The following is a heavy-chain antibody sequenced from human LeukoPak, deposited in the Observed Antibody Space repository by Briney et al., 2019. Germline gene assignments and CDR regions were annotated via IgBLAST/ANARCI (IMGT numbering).Heavy chain of an antibody. CDR1: GVSISSSNYY. V-gene: IGHV4-39*01. J-gene: IGHJ6*03. CDR3: ARRTRGGGEPYYYYYMDV. CDR2: VYYSGSS. Sequence: PSETLSLTCTVSGVSISSSNYYWVWMRQPPGKGLEWIGSVYYSGSSRYNPSLKSRVTISVDTFNNQFSLKLSSVAAADTAVYFCARRTRGGGEPYYYYYMDVWGKGTTVTVSS. D-gene: IGHD3-10*01.